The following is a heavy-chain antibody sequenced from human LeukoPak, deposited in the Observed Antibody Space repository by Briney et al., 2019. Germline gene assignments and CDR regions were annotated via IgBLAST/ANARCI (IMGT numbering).Heavy chain of an antibody. J-gene: IGHJ4*02. V-gene: IGHV5-51*01. Sequence: GESLKISCKGSGYSFTSYWIGWVRQMPGKGLEWMGIICPGDSDTRYSPSFQGQVTISADKSISTAYLQWSSLKASDTAMYYCARLVGYSYGYIAGIDYWGQGTLVTVSS. CDR1: GYSFTSYW. D-gene: IGHD5-18*01. CDR2: ICPGDSDT. CDR3: ARLVGYSYGYIAGIDY.